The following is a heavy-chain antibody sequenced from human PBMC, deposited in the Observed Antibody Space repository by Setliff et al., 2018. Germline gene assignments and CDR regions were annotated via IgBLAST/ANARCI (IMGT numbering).Heavy chain of an antibody. V-gene: IGHV3-30*04. CDR2: ISYDGSNK. J-gene: IGHJ5*02. D-gene: IGHD2-15*01. CDR1: GFTFSSYA. Sequence: QTGGSLRLSCAASGFTFSSYAMYWVRQAPGKGLEWVAVISYDGSNKYYADSVKGRFTISRDNSKNTLYLQMNSLRAEDTAVYYCARALRGYCSGGSCYNWFDPWGQGTLVTVSS. CDR3: ARALRGYCSGGSCYNWFDP.